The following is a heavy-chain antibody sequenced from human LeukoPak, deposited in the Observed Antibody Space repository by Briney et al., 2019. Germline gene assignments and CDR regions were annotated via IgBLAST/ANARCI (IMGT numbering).Heavy chain of an antibody. CDR3: ARVFRPSLTVFIIRGAFDI. Sequence: GGSLRLSCEVSGFTFSSYWMHWVRQAPGKGLVWVSRINTDGSSTSYADSVKGRFTISRDNAKNSLYLQMNSLRVEDTAVYYCARVFRPSLTVFIIRGAFDIWGQGTMVTVSS. D-gene: IGHD3-3*01. V-gene: IGHV3-74*01. CDR1: GFTFSSYW. CDR2: INTDGSST. J-gene: IGHJ3*02.